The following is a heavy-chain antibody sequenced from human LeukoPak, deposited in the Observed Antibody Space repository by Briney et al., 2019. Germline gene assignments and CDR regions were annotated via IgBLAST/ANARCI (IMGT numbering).Heavy chain of an antibody. D-gene: IGHD2-15*01. CDR3: ARDAPKLYCSGGSCAEDY. J-gene: IGHJ4*02. V-gene: IGHV3-11*04. Sequence: PGGSLRLSCAASGFTVSSNYMSWVRQAPGKGLEWVSYISSSGSTIYYADSVQGRFTISRDNAKNSLYLQMNSLRAEDTAVYYCARDAPKLYCSGGSCAEDYWGQGTLVTVSS. CDR2: ISSSGSTI. CDR1: GFTVSSNY.